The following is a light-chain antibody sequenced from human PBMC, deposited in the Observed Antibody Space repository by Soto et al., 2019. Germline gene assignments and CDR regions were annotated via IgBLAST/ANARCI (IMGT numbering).Light chain of an antibody. CDR1: SSDVGAGNY. CDR2: EVS. V-gene: IGLV2-14*01. J-gene: IGLJ1*01. Sequence: QSALTQPASVSGSPGQSITISCTGASSDVGAGNYVSWYHQHPGKAPKLMIYEVSNRPSGVSNRFSGSKSGDTASLTISGLQADDEADYYCSSYTTNSAPFVFGTGTKLTVL. CDR3: SSYTTNSAPFV.